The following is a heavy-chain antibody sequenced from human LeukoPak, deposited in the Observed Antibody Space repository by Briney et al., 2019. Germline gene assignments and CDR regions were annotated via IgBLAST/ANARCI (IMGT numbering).Heavy chain of an antibody. CDR1: GYTSISYY. V-gene: IGHV1-46*03. CDR2: INPSSGST. J-gene: IGHJ4*02. Sequence: ASVKVSCKTSGYTSISYYMHWVRQAPGQGLEWMGIINPSSGSTGYPQKFQGRVTMTRDTSTSTVYMELSSLRSEDTAVYYCARVEGYCSNGVCYYYFDYWGQGTLVTVSS. D-gene: IGHD2-8*01. CDR3: ARVEGYCSNGVCYYYFDY.